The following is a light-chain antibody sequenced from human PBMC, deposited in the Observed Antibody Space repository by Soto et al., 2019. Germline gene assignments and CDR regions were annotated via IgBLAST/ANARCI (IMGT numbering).Light chain of an antibody. Sequence: QSALTQPPSASGSPGQSVAISCTGTSSDVGGYNYVSWYQQHPGKAPKLMIYDVTERPPGVPDRFSGSKSDNTASLTVAGLQAEDEADYYCSSYAGSNNPVLFGGGTKLTVL. CDR1: SSDVGGYNY. CDR3: SSYAGSNNPVL. J-gene: IGLJ2*01. V-gene: IGLV2-8*01. CDR2: DVT.